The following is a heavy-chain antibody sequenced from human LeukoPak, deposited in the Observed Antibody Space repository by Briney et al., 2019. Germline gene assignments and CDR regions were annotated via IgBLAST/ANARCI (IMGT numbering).Heavy chain of an antibody. CDR3: ASALKRGSAGTLIDH. CDR1: GYSFTSHD. D-gene: IGHD6-13*01. CDR2: MNPNSGNT. J-gene: IGHJ4*02. Sequence: GSVKVSCKASGYSFTSHDINWVRQATGQGLEWMGWMNPNSGNTGYAQKFQDRVTMTRNTSISTAYLELSSLGSEDTAMYYCASALKRGSAGTLIDHWGQGTLVTVSS. V-gene: IGHV1-8*01.